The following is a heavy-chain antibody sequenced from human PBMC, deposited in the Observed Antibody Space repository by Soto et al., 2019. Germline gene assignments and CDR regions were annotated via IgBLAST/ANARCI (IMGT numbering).Heavy chain of an antibody. CDR2: ISAYNGNT. CDR3: ARAHGMVRGEKDAFDI. CDR1: GYTFTSYG. D-gene: IGHD3-10*01. V-gene: IGHV1-18*01. Sequence: ASVKVSCKASGYTFTSYGISWVRQAPGQGLEWMGWISAYNGNTNYAQKLQGRVTMTTDTSTSTAYMELRSLRSDDTAVYYCARAHGMVRGEKDAFDIWGQGTMVTVSS. J-gene: IGHJ3*02.